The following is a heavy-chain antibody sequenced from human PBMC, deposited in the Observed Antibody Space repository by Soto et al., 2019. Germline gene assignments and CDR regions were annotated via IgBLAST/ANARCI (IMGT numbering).Heavy chain of an antibody. CDR1: GFTFSSYA. CDR2: ISGSGGST. D-gene: IGHD3-16*01. CDR3: ARVGQDYYYGMDV. J-gene: IGHJ6*02. V-gene: IGHV3-23*01. Sequence: GGSLRLSCAASGFTFSSYAMSWVRQAPGKGLEWVSAISGSGGSTYYADSVKGRFTISRDNAYKNSLYLQMNSLRAEDTAVYYCARVGQDYYYGMDVWGQGTTVTVSS.